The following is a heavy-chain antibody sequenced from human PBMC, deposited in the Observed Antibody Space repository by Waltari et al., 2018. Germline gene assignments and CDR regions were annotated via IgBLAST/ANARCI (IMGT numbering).Heavy chain of an antibody. CDR1: GFTVSSNY. CDR3: AKDAGYSSGRGAY. J-gene: IGHJ4*02. CDR2: IYSGGST. V-gene: IGHV3-53*01. D-gene: IGHD6-19*01. Sequence: EVQLVESGGGLIQPGGSLRLSCAASGFTVSSNYMSWVRQAPGKGLEWVSVIYSGGSTYYADSVKGRFTISRDNSKNTLYLQMNSLRAEDTAVYYCAKDAGYSSGRGAYWGQGTLVTVSS.